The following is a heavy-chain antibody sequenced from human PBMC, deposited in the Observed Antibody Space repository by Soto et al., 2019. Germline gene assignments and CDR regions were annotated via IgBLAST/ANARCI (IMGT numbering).Heavy chain of an antibody. J-gene: IGHJ4*02. V-gene: IGHV3-30-3*01. CDR3: ARETIAVALYSFGY. CDR1: GFTFSSYA. Sequence: TGGSLRLSCAASGFTFSSYAMHWVRQAPGKGLEWVAVISYDGSNKYYADSVKGRFTISRDNSKNKLYLQMNSLRAEDTAVYYCARETIAVALYSFGYSGQGTLVTASS. D-gene: IGHD6-19*01. CDR2: ISYDGSNK.